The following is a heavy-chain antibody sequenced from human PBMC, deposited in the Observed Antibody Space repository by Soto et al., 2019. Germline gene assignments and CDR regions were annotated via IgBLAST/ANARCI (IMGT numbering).Heavy chain of an antibody. CDR2: VYYSGSS. V-gene: IGHV4-31*03. Sequence: QVQLQESGPGLVKPSETLSLTCTVSGDSISGGASFWSWIRQPPGKGLEWIANVYYSGSSYYNPSLKSRLTISVETTKIQFSLQLKSMTAADTAVYYCAKLSCTSSTCYFPGWFDPWGQGTLVTVSS. CDR3: AKLSCTSSTCYFPGWFDP. J-gene: IGHJ5*02. D-gene: IGHD2-2*01. CDR1: GDSISGGASF.